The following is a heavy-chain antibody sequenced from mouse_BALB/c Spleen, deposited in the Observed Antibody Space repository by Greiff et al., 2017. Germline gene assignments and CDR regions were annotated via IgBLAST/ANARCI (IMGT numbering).Heavy chain of an antibody. CDR1: GFTFSSYG. CDR3: AREIAY. J-gene: IGHJ3*01. CDR2: INSNGGST. Sequence: EVKLMESGGGLVQPGGSLKLSCAASGFTFSSYGMPWVRQTPDKRLELVATINSNGGSTYYPDSVKGRFTISRDNAKNTLYLQMSSLKSEDTAMYYCAREIAYWGQGTLVTVSA. V-gene: IGHV5-6-3*01.